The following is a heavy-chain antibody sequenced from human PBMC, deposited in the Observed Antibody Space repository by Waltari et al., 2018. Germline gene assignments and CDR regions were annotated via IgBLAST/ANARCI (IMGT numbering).Heavy chain of an antibody. Sequence: EVQLVESGGGLVQPGGSLRLSCEASGFTFSTDWMDWGRQSPGSVLEWVANINQEGGENYYLGSVKGRLTISRDIAKKSVYLEMNSLRAEDTAIYYCSKRLDIWGRGTMVAVSS. J-gene: IGHJ3*02. CDR2: INQEGGEN. V-gene: IGHV3-7*01. CDR1: GFTFSTDW. CDR3: SKRLDI.